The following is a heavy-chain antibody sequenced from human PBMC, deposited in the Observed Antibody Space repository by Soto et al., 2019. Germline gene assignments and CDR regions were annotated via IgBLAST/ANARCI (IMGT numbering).Heavy chain of an antibody. CDR2: IYYSGST. CDR1: GGSISSYY. D-gene: IGHD4-17*01. CDR3: AGDYGDPLSF. V-gene: IGHV4-59*08. Sequence: SEALSLTCTVSGGSISSYYWSWIRQPPGKGLEWIGYIYYSGSTNYNPSLKSRVTISVDTSKNQFSLKLSSVTAADTAVYYCAGDYGDPLSFWGRGTLVPVSS. J-gene: IGHJ4*02.